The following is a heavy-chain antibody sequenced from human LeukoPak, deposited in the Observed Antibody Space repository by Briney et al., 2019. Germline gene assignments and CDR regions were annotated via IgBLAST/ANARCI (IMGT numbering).Heavy chain of an antibody. D-gene: IGHD6-25*01. CDR3: ARHGGSGSPSNVMDV. Sequence: SETLSLTCSVSGGSISTYYWSWIRQPPGKGLEWIAYIYYTGSTNYNPSLKSRVSISVDTSKNHFSLKVRSVTAADTAVYFFARHGGSGSPSNVMDVWGQGTTVTVS. V-gene: IGHV4-59*08. CDR1: GGSISTYY. J-gene: IGHJ6*02. CDR2: IYYTGST.